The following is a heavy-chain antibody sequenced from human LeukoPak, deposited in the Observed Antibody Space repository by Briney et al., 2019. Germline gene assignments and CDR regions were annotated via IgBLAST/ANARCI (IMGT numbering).Heavy chain of an antibody. J-gene: IGHJ6*02. Sequence: SVKVSCKASGGTFSSYAISWVRQAPGQGLEWMGGIIPIFGTANYAQKFQGRVTITADESTSTAYMELSSLRSEDTAVYHCARESCSSTSCYSDYYYGMDVWGQGTTVTVSS. D-gene: IGHD2-2*01. CDR1: GGTFSSYA. CDR2: IIPIFGTA. V-gene: IGHV1-69*13. CDR3: ARESCSSTSCYSDYYYGMDV.